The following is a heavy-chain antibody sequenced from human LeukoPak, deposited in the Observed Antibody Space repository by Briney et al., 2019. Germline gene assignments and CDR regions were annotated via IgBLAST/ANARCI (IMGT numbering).Heavy chain of an antibody. CDR2: ISSSSSTI. Sequence: GGSLRLSCAASGFTFSGYELYWVRQAPGKGLEWISYISSSSSTIKYADSVRGRFTISSADARESLFLQMNSLRAEDTAIYYCGASRQYVGAFDIWGQGTLVTVSS. J-gene: IGHJ3*02. V-gene: IGHV3-48*03. D-gene: IGHD3-16*01. CDR3: GASRQYVGAFDI. CDR1: GFTFSGYE.